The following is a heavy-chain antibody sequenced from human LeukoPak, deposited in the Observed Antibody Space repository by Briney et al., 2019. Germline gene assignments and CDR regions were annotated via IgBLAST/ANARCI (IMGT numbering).Heavy chain of an antibody. J-gene: IGHJ6*02. Sequence: ASVKVSCKASGYTFTSYYMRWVRQAPGQGLEWMGIINPSGGSTSYAQKYQGRVTMTRDTSTSTVYMELSSLRSEDTAVYYCASPSYYYYGMDVWGQGTTVTVSS. CDR1: GYTFTSYY. CDR2: INPSGGST. V-gene: IGHV1-46*01. CDR3: ASPSYYYYGMDV.